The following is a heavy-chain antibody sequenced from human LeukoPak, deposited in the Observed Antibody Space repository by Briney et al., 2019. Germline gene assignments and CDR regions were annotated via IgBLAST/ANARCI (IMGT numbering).Heavy chain of an antibody. CDR2: INHSGST. J-gene: IGHJ4*02. CDR3: ARGQKYRNGYTVTELGSGYFAY. V-gene: IGHV4-34*01. Sequence: SETLSLTCAVYGGSFSGYYWTWIRQPPGKGLEWIGEINHSGSTNYNPSLKSRVTISVDTSKNQFSLTLSSVTTADTAVYYCARGQKYRNGYTVTELGSGYFAYWGQGTLVTVSS. CDR1: GGSFSGYY. D-gene: IGHD5-18*01.